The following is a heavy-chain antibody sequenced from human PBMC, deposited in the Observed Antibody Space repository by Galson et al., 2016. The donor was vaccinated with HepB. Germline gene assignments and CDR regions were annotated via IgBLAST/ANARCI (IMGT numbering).Heavy chain of an antibody. CDR2: MYYSGST. CDR3: ARGGGRYGDFRH. D-gene: IGHD4-17*01. CDR1: GGSISRNY. J-gene: IGHJ1*01. V-gene: IGHV4-59*01. Sequence: LSLTCTVSGGSISRNYWSWIRQPPGKGLEWIGYMYYSGSTNYNPSLKSRVTISVDTSKNQFSLKLSSVTAADTAVYYCARGGGRYGDFRHWGKGALVTVSS.